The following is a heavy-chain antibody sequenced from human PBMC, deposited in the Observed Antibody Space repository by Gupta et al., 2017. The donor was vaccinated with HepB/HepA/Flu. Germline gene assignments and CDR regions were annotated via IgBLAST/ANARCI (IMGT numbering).Heavy chain of an antibody. D-gene: IGHD3-10*01. J-gene: IGHJ4*02. CDR1: GFTFSSYA. V-gene: IGHV3-23*01. Sequence: EVQLLESGGGLVQPGGSLRLSCAASGFTFSSYAMSWVRQAPGKGLEWVSAISGSGGSTYYADSVKGRFTISRDNSKNTLYLQMNSLRAEDTAVYYCAKESSGWFGELGGGGFDYRGQGTLVTVSS. CDR2: ISGSGGST. CDR3: AKESSGWFGELGGGGFDY.